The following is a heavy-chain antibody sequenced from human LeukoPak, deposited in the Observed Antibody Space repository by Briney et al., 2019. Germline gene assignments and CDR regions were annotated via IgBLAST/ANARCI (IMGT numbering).Heavy chain of an antibody. D-gene: IGHD3-10*01. CDR3: ASERGATQYFDY. Sequence: SVKVSCKASGGTFSSYVITWVRQAPGQGLEWMGRIIPMLDIQNYAQKFQGRVTITADKSTSTAYMVLSSLRSEDTAVYYCASERGATQYFDYWGQGTLVTVSS. CDR2: IIPMLDIQ. J-gene: IGHJ4*02. V-gene: IGHV1-69*04. CDR1: GGTFSSYV.